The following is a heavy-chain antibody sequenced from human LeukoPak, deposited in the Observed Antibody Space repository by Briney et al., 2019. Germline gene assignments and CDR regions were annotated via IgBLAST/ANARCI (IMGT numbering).Heavy chain of an antibody. J-gene: IGHJ3*02. Sequence: PSETLSLTCTVSGGSISSYYWSWIRQPPGKGLEWIGYIYYSGSTNYNPSLKSRVTISVDTSKNQFSLKLSSVTAADTAVYYCARYSYGSSDAFDIWGQGTMVTVSS. CDR2: IYYSGST. CDR3: ARYSYGSSDAFDI. CDR1: GGSISSYY. D-gene: IGHD5-18*01. V-gene: IGHV4-59*08.